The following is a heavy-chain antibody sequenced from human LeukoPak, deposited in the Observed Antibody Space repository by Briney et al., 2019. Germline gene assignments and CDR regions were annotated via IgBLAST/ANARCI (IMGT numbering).Heavy chain of an antibody. CDR3: ARARQGDPMTTVTHFVRENWFDP. Sequence: SVKVSCKASGGTFSSYTISWVRQAPGQGLEWMGRIIPILGIANYAQKFQGRVTITADKSTSTAYMELSSLRSEDTAVYYCARARQGDPMTTVTHFVRENWFDPWGQGTLVTVSS. CDR2: IIPILGIA. D-gene: IGHD4-17*01. J-gene: IGHJ5*02. V-gene: IGHV1-69*02. CDR1: GGTFSSYT.